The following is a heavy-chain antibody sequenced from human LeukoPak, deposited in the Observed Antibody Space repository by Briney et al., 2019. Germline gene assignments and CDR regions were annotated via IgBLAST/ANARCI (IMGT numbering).Heavy chain of an antibody. Sequence: PSETLSLTCAVYGGSFSGYYWSWIRQPPGKGLEWIGEINHSGSTNYNPSLKSRVTISVDKSKNQFSLKLSSVTAADTAVYYCAASIDIVVVPAAPLYSSSLDYWGQGTLVTVSS. CDR3: AASIDIVVVPAAPLYSSSLDY. V-gene: IGHV4-34*01. CDR2: INHSGST. CDR1: GGSFSGYY. D-gene: IGHD2-2*01. J-gene: IGHJ4*02.